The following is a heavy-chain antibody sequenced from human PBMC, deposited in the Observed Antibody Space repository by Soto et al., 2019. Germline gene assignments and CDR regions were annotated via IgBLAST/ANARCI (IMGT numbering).Heavy chain of an antibody. D-gene: IGHD3-22*01. CDR2: INQNAGKI. Sequence: GGSLRLSCAASGFTLSSYWMSWVRQAPGRGLEWVANINQNAGKIYYLDSVKGRFTVSRGNVKNSLYLQMNSLRAEDTAMYYCTTDRGYLTFDYWGPGTLVNVSS. V-gene: IGHV3-7*01. J-gene: IGHJ4*02. CDR1: GFTLSSYW. CDR3: TTDRGYLTFDY.